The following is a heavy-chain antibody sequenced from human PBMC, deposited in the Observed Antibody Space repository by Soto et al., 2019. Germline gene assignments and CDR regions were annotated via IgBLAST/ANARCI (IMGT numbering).Heavy chain of an antibody. D-gene: IGHD4-4*01. Sequence: QVQLVQSGAEVKKPGSSVKVSCKASGGTFSSYAISWVRQAPGQGLEWMGGIIPIFGTANYAQKFQGRVTITADKSTSTAYMELSSLRSEDTAVYYWARTDYSNHEGYYYYGMDVWGQGTTVTVSS. CDR1: GGTFSSYA. CDR2: IIPIFGTA. J-gene: IGHJ6*02. V-gene: IGHV1-69*06. CDR3: ARTDYSNHEGYYYYGMDV.